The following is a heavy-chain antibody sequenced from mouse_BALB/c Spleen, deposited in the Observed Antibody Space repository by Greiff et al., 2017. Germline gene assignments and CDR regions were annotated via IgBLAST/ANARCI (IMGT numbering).Heavy chain of an antibody. D-gene: IGHD1-1*01. V-gene: IGHV5-6-5*01. Sequence: EVMLMESGGGLVKPGGSLKLSCAASGFTFSSYAMSWVRQTPEKRLEWVASISSGGSTYYPDSVKGRFTISRDNARNILYLQMSSLRSEDTAMYYCARVLYYGSSPYYAMDYWGQGTSVTVSS. CDR3: ARVLYYGSSPYYAMDY. J-gene: IGHJ4*01. CDR2: ISSGGST. CDR1: GFTFSSYA.